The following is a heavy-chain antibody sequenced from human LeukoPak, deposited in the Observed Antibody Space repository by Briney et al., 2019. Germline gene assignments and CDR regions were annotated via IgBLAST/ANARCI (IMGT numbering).Heavy chain of an antibody. J-gene: IGHJ6*02. CDR1: GYTFTGYY. CDR2: INPNSGGT. D-gene: IGHD2-8*01. Sequence: ASVKVSCKASGYTFTGYYMHWVRQAPGQGLEWMGWINPNSGGTNYAQKFQGRVTMTRDTSISTAYMELSRLRSGDTAVYYCASSIVLMVYANPRYGMDVWGQGTTVTVSS. V-gene: IGHV1-2*02. CDR3: ASSIVLMVYANPRYGMDV.